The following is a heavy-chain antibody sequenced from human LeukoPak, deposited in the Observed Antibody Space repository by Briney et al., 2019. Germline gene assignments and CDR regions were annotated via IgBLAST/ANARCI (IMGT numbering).Heavy chain of an antibody. CDR3: ARVKQGYCSSTSCWTYNWFDP. CDR1: GGSFSGYY. CDR2: INHSGST. V-gene: IGHV4-34*01. Sequence: SETLSLTCAVYGGSFSGYYWSWVRQPPGKGLEWIGEINHSGSTNYNPSLKSRVTISVDTSKNQFSLKLSSVTAADTAVYYCARVKQGYCSSTSCWTYNWFDPWGQGTLVTVSS. D-gene: IGHD2-2*01. J-gene: IGHJ5*02.